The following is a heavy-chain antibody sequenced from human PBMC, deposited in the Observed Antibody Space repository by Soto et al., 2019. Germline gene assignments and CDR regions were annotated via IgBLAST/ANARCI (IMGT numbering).Heavy chain of an antibody. V-gene: IGHV1-69*12. Sequence: QVQLVQSGAEVKKPGSSVKVSCKASGGTFSSYAISWVRQAPGQGLEWMGGIIPIFGTADYAQTFQGRVTIPADESTSTAYMELSSLRSEDTAVYYCASATGSSPEGRYYYGMDVWGQGTTVTVSS. CDR2: IIPIFGTA. CDR3: ASATGSSPEGRYYYGMDV. CDR1: GGTFSSYA. J-gene: IGHJ6*02. D-gene: IGHD1-26*01.